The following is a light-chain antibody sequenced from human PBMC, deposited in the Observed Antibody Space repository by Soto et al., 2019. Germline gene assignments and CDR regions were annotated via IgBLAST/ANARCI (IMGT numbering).Light chain of an antibody. CDR3: SSYSSSSTLV. J-gene: IGLJ2*01. V-gene: IGLV2-18*02. CDR1: SSDVGSYNR. Sequence: QSALTQPPSVSGSPGQSVTISCTGTSSDVGSYNRVSWYQQPPGTAPKLMIYEVSNRPSGVPDRFSGSKSGNTASLTISGLQAEDEADYYYSSYSSSSTLVFGGGTMLAVL. CDR2: EVS.